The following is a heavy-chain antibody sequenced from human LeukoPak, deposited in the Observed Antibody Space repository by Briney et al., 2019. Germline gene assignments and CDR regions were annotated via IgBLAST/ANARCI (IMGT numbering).Heavy chain of an antibody. Sequence: GASVKVSCKASGYTFTGYYMHWVRQAPGQGLEWMGIFNPSGGGASYSQRFQGRVTMTGDTSTTTGYMDLSSLRSDDTAVYYCARSRPNYDVSTGYLHYFDYWGQGTLVTVPS. D-gene: IGHD3-9*01. J-gene: IGHJ4*02. CDR2: FNPSGGGA. CDR1: GYTFTGYY. CDR3: ARSRPNYDVSTGYLHYFDY. V-gene: IGHV1-46*01.